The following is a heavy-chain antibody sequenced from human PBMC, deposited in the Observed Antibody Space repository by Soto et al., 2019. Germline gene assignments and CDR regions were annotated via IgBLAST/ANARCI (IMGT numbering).Heavy chain of an antibody. Sequence: EVQLVESGGGLVQPGGSLRLSCAGSGLTLSRYWMHWVRQGPGKGLVWVSRINSDGGTKTYADSVKGRFTSSRDNAKNTVDLQMNSLRAEDTAVYYCLAGETNYFDFWGQGTLVTVSS. CDR2: INSDGGTK. J-gene: IGHJ4*02. V-gene: IGHV3-74*01. CDR1: GLTLSRYW. CDR3: LAGETNYFDF.